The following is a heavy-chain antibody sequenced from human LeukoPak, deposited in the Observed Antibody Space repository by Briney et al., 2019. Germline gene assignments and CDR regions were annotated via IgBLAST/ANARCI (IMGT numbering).Heavy chain of an antibody. CDR3: ARAPDRYYGSGSYPL. J-gene: IGHJ1*01. D-gene: IGHD3-10*01. CDR2: INAGNGNT. Sequence: ASVKVSCKASGYTFTSYAMHWVRQAPGQRLEWMGWINAGNGNTKYSQKFQGRVTITRDTSASTAYMELSSLRSEDTAVYYCARAPDRYYGSGSYPLWGQGTLVTVSS. CDR1: GYTFTSYA. V-gene: IGHV1-3*01.